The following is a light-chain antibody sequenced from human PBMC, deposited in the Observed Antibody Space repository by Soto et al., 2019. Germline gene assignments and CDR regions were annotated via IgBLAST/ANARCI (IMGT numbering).Light chain of an antibody. V-gene: IGKV3-15*01. CDR2: GAS. CDR1: QSVSSN. CDR3: QQYNNWPPYT. J-gene: IGKJ2*01. Sequence: EIVMTQSPATLSVSPGERATLSCRASQSVSSNLAWYQQKPGQAPRLLIYGASTRATGIPARFSGSGSGTAFSLTISSLHSEDFAVYYCQQYNNWPPYTFGQATTLEIK.